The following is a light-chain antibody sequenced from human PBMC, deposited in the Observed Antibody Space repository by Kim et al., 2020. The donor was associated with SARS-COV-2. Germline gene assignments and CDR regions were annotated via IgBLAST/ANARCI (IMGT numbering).Light chain of an antibody. CDR3: QHFYDFPRT. Sequence: ASVGDRVIITCQASQDIGTYLNWYQHKPGTAPNILIYDVSKLETGVPSRFSGSGSGTEFTFTITSLQPEDIATYYCQHFYDFPRTFGQGTKVDIK. CDR2: DVS. CDR1: QDIGTY. V-gene: IGKV1-33*01. J-gene: IGKJ1*01.